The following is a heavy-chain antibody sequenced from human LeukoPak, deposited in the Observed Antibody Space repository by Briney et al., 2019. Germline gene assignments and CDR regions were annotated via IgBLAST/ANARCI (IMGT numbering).Heavy chain of an antibody. V-gene: IGHV3-30*02. J-gene: IGHJ4*02. CDR1: GFTFSSYG. Sequence: GGSLRLSCAASGFTFSSYGMHWVRQAPGKGLEWVAFIRYDGSNKYYADSVKGRFTFSRDNAKNSLYLQMNSLRVEDTAVYYCARDRGSGHASDYWGQGTLVTVSS. CDR2: IRYDGSNK. CDR3: ARDRGSGHASDY. D-gene: IGHD3-10*01.